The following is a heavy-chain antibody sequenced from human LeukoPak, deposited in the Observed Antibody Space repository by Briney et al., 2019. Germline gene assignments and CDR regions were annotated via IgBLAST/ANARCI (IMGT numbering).Heavy chain of an antibody. CDR1: GFTFSSYT. CDR2: ISNSSSYI. Sequence: GGSLRLSCAASGFTFSSYTMNWVRQAPGKGLEWVSPISNSSSYIYYADSVKGRFTISRDNAKNSLYLQMNSLRAEYTAVYYCAPLEEGGDYRGQATLVTVCS. D-gene: IGHD1-1*01. CDR3: APLEEGGDY. V-gene: IGHV3-21*01. J-gene: IGHJ4*02.